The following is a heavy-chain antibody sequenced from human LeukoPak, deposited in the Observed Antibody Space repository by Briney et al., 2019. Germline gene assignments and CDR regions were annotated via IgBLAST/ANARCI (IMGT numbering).Heavy chain of an antibody. Sequence: PGGSLRLSCAASAFTFSYYAMHWVRQAPGKGLEWVAVISYDGSNKYYADSVKGRFTISRDSSKNTLYLQMNSLRSEDTAVYYCARVASPVVTTPLFDYWGQGTLVTVSS. CDR1: AFTFSYYA. V-gene: IGHV3-30-3*01. CDR2: ISYDGSNK. D-gene: IGHD4-23*01. CDR3: ARVASPVVTTPLFDY. J-gene: IGHJ4*02.